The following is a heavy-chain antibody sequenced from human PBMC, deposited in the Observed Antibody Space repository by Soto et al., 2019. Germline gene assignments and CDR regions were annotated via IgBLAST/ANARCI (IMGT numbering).Heavy chain of an antibody. J-gene: IGHJ4*02. CDR2: ISYDGSSK. CDR3: AKAGGLLLDY. CDR1: GFTFSSYA. Sequence: QVQLVESGGGVVQPGRSLRLSCAASGFTFSSYAMHWVCQAPGKGLEWVAVISYDGSSKFYADSVKGRFTISRDTSKNTLYLQMNSLRAEDTAVYYCAKAGGLLLDYWGQGTLVTVSS. D-gene: IGHD2-15*01. V-gene: IGHV3-30-3*01.